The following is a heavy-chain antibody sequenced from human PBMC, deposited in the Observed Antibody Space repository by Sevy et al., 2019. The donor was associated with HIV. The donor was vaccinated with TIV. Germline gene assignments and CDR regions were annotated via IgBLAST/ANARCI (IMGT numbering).Heavy chain of an antibody. CDR1: EFTFSSYS. CDR3: ATSQRGYSYGQGS. J-gene: IGHJ5*02. CDR2: ISSSSSYI. Sequence: GGSLRLSCVGSEFTFSSYSMNWVRQAPGKGLEWVSSISSSSSYIYYADSVKGRFTISRDNTKKSLSLQMNSLRAEDTAVYYCATSQRGYSYGQGSWGQGTLVTVSS. V-gene: IGHV3-21*01. D-gene: IGHD5-18*01.